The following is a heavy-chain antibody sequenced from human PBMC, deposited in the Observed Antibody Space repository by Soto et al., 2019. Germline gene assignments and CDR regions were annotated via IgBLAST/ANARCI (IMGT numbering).Heavy chain of an antibody. J-gene: IGHJ4*02. V-gene: IGHV3-7*01. D-gene: IGHD2-8*02. CDR2: IKQDGSQK. CDR1: GFTFSDYW. Sequence: PGGSLRLSCAASGFTFSDYWMAWVRQAPGKGLEWVANIKQDGSQKNYVDSVKGRFTSSRDNSRDSLFLQMNSLRAEDTDLYYCARDVTGNLDYWGQGALVTVS. CDR3: ARDVTGNLDY.